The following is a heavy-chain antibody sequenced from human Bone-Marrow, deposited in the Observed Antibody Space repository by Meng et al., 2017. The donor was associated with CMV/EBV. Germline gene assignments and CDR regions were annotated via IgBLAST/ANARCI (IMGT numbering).Heavy chain of an antibody. J-gene: IGHJ3*02. Sequence: GESLKISCAASGFTFSSYAMSWVRQAPGKGLEWVSAISGSGGITYYADSVKGRFTISRDNSKNTLYLQMNSLRAEDTAVYYCAKEETLGYYDSIDAFDIWGQGTMVTASS. CDR3: AKEETLGYYDSIDAFDI. V-gene: IGHV3-23*01. CDR1: GFTFSSYA. CDR2: ISGSGGIT. D-gene: IGHD3-22*01.